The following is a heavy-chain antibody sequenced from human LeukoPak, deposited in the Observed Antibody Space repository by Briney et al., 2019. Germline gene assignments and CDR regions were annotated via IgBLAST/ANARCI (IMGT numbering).Heavy chain of an antibody. V-gene: IGHV1-69*01. CDR2: IIPIFGTA. D-gene: IGHD3-10*01. CDR1: GGTFSSYA. Sequence: ASVKVSCKASGGTFSSYAISWVRQAPGQGLEWMGGIIPIFGTANYAQKFQGRVTITADESTSTAYMELSSLRSEDTAVYYCARVGFGELLPPYYYYGMAVWGKGPTVTVSS. J-gene: IGHJ6*04. CDR3: ARVGFGELLPPYYYYGMAV.